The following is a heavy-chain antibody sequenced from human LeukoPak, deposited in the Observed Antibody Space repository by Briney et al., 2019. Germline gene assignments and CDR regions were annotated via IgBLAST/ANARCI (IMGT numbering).Heavy chain of an antibody. Sequence: GGSLRLSCAASGLTFSSYWMSWVRQAPGKGLEWVASIKEDGSEKYYVDSVKGRFTISRDNAKNSLYLQMNSLRAEDTAVYYCARVGSGSFHLGDAFDIWGQGTMVTVSS. CDR2: IKEDGSEK. D-gene: IGHD3-10*01. CDR3: ARVGSGSFHLGDAFDI. V-gene: IGHV3-7*04. J-gene: IGHJ3*02. CDR1: GLTFSSYW.